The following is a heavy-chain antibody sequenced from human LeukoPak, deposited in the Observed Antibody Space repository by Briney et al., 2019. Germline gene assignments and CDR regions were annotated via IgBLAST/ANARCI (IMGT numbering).Heavy chain of an antibody. J-gene: IGHJ5*02. V-gene: IGHV1-69*01. CDR2: IIPIFATA. CDR1: GGTFSSYA. CDR3: ARDARQQLVNWFDP. Sequence: ASVKVSCKASGGTFSSYAISWVRQAPGQGLEWMGGIIPIFATANYAQKFQGRVTITADESTSTAYMELSSLRSEDTAVYYCARDARQQLVNWFDPWGQGTLVTVSS. D-gene: IGHD6-13*01.